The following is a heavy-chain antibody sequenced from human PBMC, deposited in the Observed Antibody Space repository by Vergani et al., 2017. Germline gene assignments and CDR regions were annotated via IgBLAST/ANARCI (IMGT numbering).Heavy chain of an antibody. Sequence: QVQLVESGGGVVQPGRSLRLSCAASGFTFSSYAMHWVRQAPGKGLEWVAVISYDGSNKYYADSVKGRFTISRDNSKNTLYLQMNSLRAEDTAVYYCARDVVDWNYPHYYYYYMDVWGKGTTVTVSS. V-gene: IGHV3-30-3*01. CDR1: GFTFSSYA. J-gene: IGHJ6*03. CDR2: ISYDGSNK. CDR3: ARDVVDWNYPHYYYYYMDV. D-gene: IGHD1-7*01.